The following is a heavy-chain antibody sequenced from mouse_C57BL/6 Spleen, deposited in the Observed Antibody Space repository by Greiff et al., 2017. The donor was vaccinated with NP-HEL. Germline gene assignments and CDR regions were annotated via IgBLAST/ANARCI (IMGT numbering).Heavy chain of an antibody. Sequence: VKLMESGAELVKPGASVKLSCKASGYTFTEYTIHWVKQRSGQGLEWIGWFYPGSGSIKYNEKFKDKATLTADKSSSTVYMELSRLTSEDSAVYFCARHEGDSNYGVYFDYWGQGTTLTVSS. CDR1: GYTFTEYT. CDR2: FYPGSGSI. CDR3: ARHEGDSNYGVYFDY. J-gene: IGHJ2*01. D-gene: IGHD2-5*01. V-gene: IGHV1-62-2*01.